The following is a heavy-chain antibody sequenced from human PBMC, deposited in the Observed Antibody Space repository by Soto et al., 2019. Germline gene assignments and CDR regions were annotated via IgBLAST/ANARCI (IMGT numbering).Heavy chain of an antibody. CDR3: AKDVRKDYDTGGYFFDF. V-gene: IGHV1-69*01. Sequence: VKVSCKASGGTFSSYGISWVRQAPGQGLEWMGAIIIMFGTTNYAQKFQGRVTITADESTSTVYMELSSLRSEDTAVYYCAKDVRKDYDTGGYFFDFWGQGTQVTVSS. CDR1: GGTFSSYG. D-gene: IGHD3-22*01. CDR2: IIIMFGTT. J-gene: IGHJ4*02.